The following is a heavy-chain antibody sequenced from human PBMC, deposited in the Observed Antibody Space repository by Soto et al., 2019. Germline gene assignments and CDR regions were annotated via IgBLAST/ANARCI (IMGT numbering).Heavy chain of an antibody. V-gene: IGHV4-30-4*08. Sequence: QVQLQQSGPGLVKPSQTLSLTCTVSGDSISSDYYHWTWIRQSPGKGLEWIGNIHHSGSILYNPSLKSRVTISVDTSKNQFSLHLTSVTAADTAVYLCAREDDGGDSLDVWGQGTTVTVSS. CDR2: IHHSGSI. CDR1: GDSISSDYYH. D-gene: IGHD2-21*02. CDR3: AREDDGGDSLDV. J-gene: IGHJ6*01.